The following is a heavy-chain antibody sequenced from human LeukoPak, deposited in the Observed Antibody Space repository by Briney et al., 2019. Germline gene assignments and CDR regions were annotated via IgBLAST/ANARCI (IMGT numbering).Heavy chain of an antibody. CDR1: GFTFSSHR. CDR3: ARDTNGLAY. V-gene: IGHV3-74*01. J-gene: IGHJ4*02. CDR2: VSTDGSTT. Sequence: GGSLRLSCAASGFTFSSHRMHWVRQAPGKGLVWVSCVSTDGSTTNYADSAKGRFTISRDNAKNTLYLQMISLRVEDTAVYYCARDTNGLAYWGLGTRVTVSS. D-gene: IGHD2-8*01.